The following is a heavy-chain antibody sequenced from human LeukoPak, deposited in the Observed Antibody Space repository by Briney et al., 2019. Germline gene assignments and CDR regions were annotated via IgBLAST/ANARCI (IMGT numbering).Heavy chain of an antibody. CDR3: ARARRPDGVVPAARYMDV. CDR2: KKHDGSDK. J-gene: IGHJ6*03. D-gene: IGHD2-2*01. V-gene: IGHV3-7*01. Sequence: GGSLRLSCAASGFTFSSYWMSWVRQAPGKGLEWVAYKKHDGSDKYHVDSVKGRFTISRDNSKNSLYLQMNSLRADDTAVYYCARARRPDGVVPAARYMDVWGKGTTVTVSS. CDR1: GFTFSSYW.